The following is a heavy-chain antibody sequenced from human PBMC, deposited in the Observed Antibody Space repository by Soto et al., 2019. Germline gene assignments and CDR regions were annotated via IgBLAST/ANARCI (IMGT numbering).Heavy chain of an antibody. CDR1: GYTFITYG. D-gene: IGHD4-17*01. Sequence: ASVKVSCKASGYTFITYGINWARQAPGQGLEWMGWISAYNGNANYAQTLQDRGTLTTDTSTSTAYMELRSLGSDDTAVYYCATDRAPTYGGNAFDYWGQGTLVTVSS. J-gene: IGHJ4*02. CDR2: ISAYNGNA. CDR3: ATDRAPTYGGNAFDY. V-gene: IGHV1-18*04.